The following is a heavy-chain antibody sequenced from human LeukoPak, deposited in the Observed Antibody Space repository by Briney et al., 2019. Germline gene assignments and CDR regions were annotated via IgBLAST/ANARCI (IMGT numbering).Heavy chain of an antibody. CDR1: GFTFSSYW. J-gene: IGHJ4*02. CDR3: ARGRPHGNDY. Sequence: GGSLRLSCAASGFTFSSYWMNWVRQAPGKGLVWVSRIASDGSSTTYADSVKGRISISRDNAKNTLYLQMNSLRVEDTAVYYCARGRPHGNDYWGQGTLVTVSS. V-gene: IGHV3-74*01. D-gene: IGHD4-23*01. CDR2: IASDGSST.